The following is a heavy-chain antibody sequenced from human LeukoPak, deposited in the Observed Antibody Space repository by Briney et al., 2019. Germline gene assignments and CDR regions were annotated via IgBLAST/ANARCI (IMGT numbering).Heavy chain of an antibody. CDR2: IYSGGST. CDR3: ARDATPGYFDY. V-gene: IGHV3-53*01. J-gene: IGHJ4*02. Sequence: PGGSLRLSCAASGFTVSSNYVSWVRQAPGKGLEWVSVIYSGGSTYYADSVKGRFTISRDNSKNTLYLQMNSLRAEDKAVYYCARDATPGYFDYWGQGTLVTVSS. CDR1: GFTVSSNY.